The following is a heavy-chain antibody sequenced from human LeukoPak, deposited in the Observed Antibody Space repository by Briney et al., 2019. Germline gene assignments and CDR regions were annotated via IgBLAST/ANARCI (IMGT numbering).Heavy chain of an antibody. Sequence: PSETLSLTCTVSGGSISSYYWSWIRQPPGKGLEWIGYIYYSGSTNYNPSLKSRVTISVDTSKNQFSLKLSSVAAADTAVYYCARLFNYYDSSGYGDWLDPWGQGTLVTVSS. CDR1: GGSISSYY. J-gene: IGHJ5*02. CDR2: IYYSGST. D-gene: IGHD3-22*01. CDR3: ARLFNYYDSSGYGDWLDP. V-gene: IGHV4-59*08.